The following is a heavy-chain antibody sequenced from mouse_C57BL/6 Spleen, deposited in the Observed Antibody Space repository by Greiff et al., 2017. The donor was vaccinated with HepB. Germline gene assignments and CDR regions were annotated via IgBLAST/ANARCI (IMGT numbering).Heavy chain of an antibody. V-gene: IGHV1-55*01. CDR2: IYPGSGSS. J-gene: IGHJ4*01. Sequence: QVQLQQPGAELVKPGASVKMSCKASGYTFTSYWITWVKQRPGPGLEWIGDIYPGSGSSNYNEKFKSKATLTVDTSSSTAYMQLSSLTSEDSEVYYCAREDSNHYAMDYWGQGTSVTVSS. CDR3: AREDSNHYAMDY. D-gene: IGHD2-5*01. CDR1: GYTFTSYW.